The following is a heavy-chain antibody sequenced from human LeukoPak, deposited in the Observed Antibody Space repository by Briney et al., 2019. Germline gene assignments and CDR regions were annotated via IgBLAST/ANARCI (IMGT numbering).Heavy chain of an antibody. J-gene: IGHJ4*02. Sequence: GGSLRLSCAASGFTFSSYAMHWVRQAPGKGLEWGAVISYDGSNKYYADSVKGRFTISRDNSKNTLYLQMNSLRAEDTAVYYCAREGFGRGYSGYDYSDYFDYWGQGTLVTVSS. D-gene: IGHD5-12*01. V-gene: IGHV3-30-3*01. CDR1: GFTFSSYA. CDR2: ISYDGSNK. CDR3: AREGFGRGYSGYDYSDYFDY.